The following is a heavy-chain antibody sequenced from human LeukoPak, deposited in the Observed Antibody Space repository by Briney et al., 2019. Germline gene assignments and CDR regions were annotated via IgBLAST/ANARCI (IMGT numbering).Heavy chain of an antibody. CDR3: AKKAIIGAPGNYFDY. CDR2: ISSRDGKT. Sequence: GGSLRLSCVASGFTFSTYAMSWVRQAPGKGLEWVSSISSRDGKTYYADSVKGRITISRDDPTNTLYLQMSSLGAEDTAVYYCAKKAIIGAPGNYFDYWGPGTLVTVSS. D-gene: IGHD6-6*01. J-gene: IGHJ4*02. CDR1: GFTFSTYA. V-gene: IGHV3-23*01.